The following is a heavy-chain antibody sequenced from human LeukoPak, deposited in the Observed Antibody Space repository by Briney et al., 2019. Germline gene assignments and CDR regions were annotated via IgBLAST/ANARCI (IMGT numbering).Heavy chain of an antibody. Sequence: GSLRLSCAASGFTFSSYSMNWVRQAPGKGLEWVSSISSSSSYIYYADSVKGRFTISRDNAKNSLYLQMNSLRAEDTAVYYCARASLVAHYYYYYMDVWGKGTTVTVSS. J-gene: IGHJ6*03. CDR2: ISSSSSYI. CDR1: GFTFSSYS. V-gene: IGHV3-21*01. CDR3: ARASLVAHYYYYYMDV. D-gene: IGHD2-15*01.